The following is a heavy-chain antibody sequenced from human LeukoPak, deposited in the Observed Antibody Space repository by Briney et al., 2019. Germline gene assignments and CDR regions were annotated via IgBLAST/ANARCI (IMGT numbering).Heavy chain of an antibody. V-gene: IGHV4-38-2*02. D-gene: IGHD3-10*01. CDR1: GYSINSGYY. CDR3: ARTTYYYGSGSYYPPPFDY. J-gene: IGHJ4*02. CDR2: IYQSGST. Sequence: PSETLSLTCTVSGYSINSGYYWGWIRQPPGKGLEWIGSIYQSGSTYYNPSLKSRVTISVDTSKNQFSLKLSSVTAADTAVYYCARTTYYYGSGSYYPPPFDYWGQGTLVTVSS.